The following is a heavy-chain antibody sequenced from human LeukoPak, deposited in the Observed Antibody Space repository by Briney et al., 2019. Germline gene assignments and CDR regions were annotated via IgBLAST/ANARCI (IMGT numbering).Heavy chain of an antibody. J-gene: IGHJ4*02. Sequence: GGSLRFSCAASGFTFSSYGMHWVRQAPGKGLEWVAVIWYDGSNKYYADSVKGRFTISRDNSKNTLYLQMNSLRAEDTAVYYCARDSLFGGNFVDYWGQGTLVTVSS. V-gene: IGHV3-33*08. CDR2: IWYDGSNK. CDR1: GFTFSSYG. CDR3: ARDSLFGGNFVDY. D-gene: IGHD4-23*01.